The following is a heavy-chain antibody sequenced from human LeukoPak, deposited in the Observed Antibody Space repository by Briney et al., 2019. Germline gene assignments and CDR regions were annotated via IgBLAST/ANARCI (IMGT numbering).Heavy chain of an antibody. CDR1: GFTFSIYG. V-gene: IGHV3-33*01. J-gene: IGHJ4*02. Sequence: PGRSLRLSCAASGFTFSIYGMHWVRQAPGKGLEWVAVIWNDGSNKYYADSVKGRLTISRDNSKNTLYLQMNSLRAEDTAVYSCARASGPFDYWGQGTLVTVSS. D-gene: IGHD3-10*01. CDR3: ARASGPFDY. CDR2: IWNDGSNK.